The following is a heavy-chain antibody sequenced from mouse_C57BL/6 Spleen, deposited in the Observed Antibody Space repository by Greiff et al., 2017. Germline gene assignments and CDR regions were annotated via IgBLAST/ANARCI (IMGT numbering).Heavy chain of an antibody. Sequence: EVKLVESGGGLVKPGGSLKLSCAASGFTFSDYGMHWVRQAPEKGLEWVAYISSGSSTIYYADTVKGRFTISRDNAKNTLFLQMTSLRSEDTAMYYCARHDYDVYAMDYWGQGTSVTVSS. J-gene: IGHJ4*01. CDR3: ARHDYDVYAMDY. CDR2: ISSGSSTI. D-gene: IGHD2-4*01. V-gene: IGHV5-17*01. CDR1: GFTFSDYG.